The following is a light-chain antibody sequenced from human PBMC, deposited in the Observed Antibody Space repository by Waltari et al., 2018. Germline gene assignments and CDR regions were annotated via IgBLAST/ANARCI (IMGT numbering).Light chain of an antibody. J-gene: IGKJ2*01. V-gene: IGKV2-28*01. CDR1: QSLLHSNGYNY. Sequence: DIVMTQSPPSLPVTPGEPASISYRSSQSLLHSNGYNYLDWYLQKPGQSPPLLIYLGSNRASGVPDRFSGSGSGTDFTLKISRVEAEDVGVYYCMQALQTPYTFGQGTKLEIK. CDR3: MQALQTPYT. CDR2: LGS.